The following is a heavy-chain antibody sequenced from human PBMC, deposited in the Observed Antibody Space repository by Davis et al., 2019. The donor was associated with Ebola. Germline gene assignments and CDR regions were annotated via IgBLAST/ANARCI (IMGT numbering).Heavy chain of an antibody. D-gene: IGHD3-9*01. CDR2: IKEDGSVK. CDR1: GFTFGTYW. V-gene: IGHV3-7*01. J-gene: IGHJ6*02. Sequence: GESLKISCAASGFTFGTYWMSWVRQAPGKGLEFVANIKEDGSVKNYVDSVKGRFTISRDNAKNSLFLQMNSLRADDTAVYYCARIYFFYNGMDVWGQGTTVTVS. CDR3: ARIYFFYNGMDV.